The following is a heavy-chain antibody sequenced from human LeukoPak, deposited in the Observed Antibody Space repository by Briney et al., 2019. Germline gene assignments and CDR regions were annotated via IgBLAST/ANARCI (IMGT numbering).Heavy chain of an antibody. CDR1: GFTFSGYE. V-gene: IGHV3-48*03. CDR3: ASGRFGSC. J-gene: IGHJ1*01. CDR2: ISSSGNSI. D-gene: IGHD6-13*01. Sequence: PGGSLRLSCTASGFTFSGYEMNWVRQAPGKGLEWVSYISSSGNSIYYADSVKGRFTISRDNAKNSLYLQMNSLRAEDMAVYYCASGRFGSCWGQGTLVTVSS.